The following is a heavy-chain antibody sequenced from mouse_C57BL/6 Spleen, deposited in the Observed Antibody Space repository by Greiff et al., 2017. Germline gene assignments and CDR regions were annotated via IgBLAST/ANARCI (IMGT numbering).Heavy chain of an antibody. V-gene: IGHV1-26*01. Sequence: EVQLQQSGPELVKPGASVKISCKASGYTFTDYYMNWVKQSHGKSLEWIGDINPNNGGTSYNQKFKGKATLTVAKSSSTAYMELLSLTSEDSAVYYCARSGTGGYFDVWGTGTTVTVSS. D-gene: IGHD4-1*01. CDR1: GYTFTDYY. J-gene: IGHJ1*03. CDR2: INPNNGGT. CDR3: ARSGTGGYFDV.